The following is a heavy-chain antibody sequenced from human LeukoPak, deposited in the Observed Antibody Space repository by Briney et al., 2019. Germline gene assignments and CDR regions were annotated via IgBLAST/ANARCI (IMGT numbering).Heavy chain of an antibody. CDR2: IYHSGST. CDR3: AREKGKTGPFDY. J-gene: IGHJ4*02. D-gene: IGHD7-27*01. CDR1: GGSISSGGYY. Sequence: SETLSLTCTVSGGSISSGGYYWSWIWQPPGKGLEWIGYIYHSGSTYYNPSLKSRVTISVDRSKNQFSLKLSSVTAADTAVYYCAREKGKTGPFDYWGQGTLVTVSS. V-gene: IGHV4-30-2*01.